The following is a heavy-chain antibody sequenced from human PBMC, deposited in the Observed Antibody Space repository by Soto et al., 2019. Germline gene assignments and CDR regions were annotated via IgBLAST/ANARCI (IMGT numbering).Heavy chain of an antibody. CDR1: NYDFRDYG. CDR2: ISPYKGDT. Sequence: QVQLVQSGPEMKEPGASVKVSCKASNYDFRDYGFSWVRQAPGQGLEWMGWISPYKGDTNYAQKCQGRVNLTTDSSTNTAYMELRSLRSADTAMYYCARDLPPYDTTYSVVVARFDYWGQGTLVTVSS. CDR3: ARDLPPYDTTYSVVVARFDY. J-gene: IGHJ4*02. D-gene: IGHD2-21*01. V-gene: IGHV1-18*01.